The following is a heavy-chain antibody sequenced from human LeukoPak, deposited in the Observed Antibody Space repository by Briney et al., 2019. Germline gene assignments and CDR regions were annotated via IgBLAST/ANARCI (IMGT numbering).Heavy chain of an antibody. CDR3: ARHRSSWLIDY. D-gene: IGHD6-6*01. CDR2: ISAYNGNT. Sequence: ASVKVSCKASGYSFTNHGIIWVRQAPGQGLEWMAWISAYNGNTNYAQKVQGRVTLTTDTSTSTAYMELRSLRFDDTAVYYCARHRSSWLIDYWGQGTLVTVSS. V-gene: IGHV1-18*01. J-gene: IGHJ4*02. CDR1: GYSFTNHG.